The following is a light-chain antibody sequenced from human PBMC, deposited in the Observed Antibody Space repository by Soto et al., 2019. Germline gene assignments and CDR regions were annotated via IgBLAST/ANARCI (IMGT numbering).Light chain of an antibody. J-gene: IGKJ5*01. CDR3: QQYNNWPSGT. CDR2: AAS. Sequence: EIVMTQSPATLSVSPGERATLSCRASQSVSSNLAWYQQKPGQAPRLLIYAASTRATGIPARFSGSGSGTEFTLTISSLQSEDFAVYYCQQYNNWPSGTFGQGTRLEIK. CDR1: QSVSSN. V-gene: IGKV3-15*01.